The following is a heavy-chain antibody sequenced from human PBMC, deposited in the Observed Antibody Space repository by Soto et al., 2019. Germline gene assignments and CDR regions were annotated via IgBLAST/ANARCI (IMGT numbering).Heavy chain of an antibody. CDR2: IYSSGPI. J-gene: IGHJ4*02. V-gene: IGHV3-53*01. D-gene: IGHD6-25*01. CDR3: ARKRYFDS. Sequence: GGSLRLSCAATGFTINHNYMSWVRQAPGKGLEWVSIIYSSGPIFYADSVRGRFTISRDDSKNMLYLQMNNLTVADTAIYYRARKRYFDSWGQGTPVTVSS. CDR1: GFTINHNY.